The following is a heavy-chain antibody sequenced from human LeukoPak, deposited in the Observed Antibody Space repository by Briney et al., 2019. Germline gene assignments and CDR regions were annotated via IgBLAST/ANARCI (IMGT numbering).Heavy chain of an antibody. Sequence: GGSLRLSCVTSGITFSNYYMHWVRQVPGEGLVWVSHIIQDGSVTSYADSVKGRFTISRDNAKNTVYPQLNNLRAEDTAVYYCATDDYRGLGYWGQGTLVTVSS. CDR3: ATDDYRGLGY. CDR2: IIQDGSVT. CDR1: GITFSNYY. J-gene: IGHJ4*02. D-gene: IGHD3-16*01. V-gene: IGHV3-74*01.